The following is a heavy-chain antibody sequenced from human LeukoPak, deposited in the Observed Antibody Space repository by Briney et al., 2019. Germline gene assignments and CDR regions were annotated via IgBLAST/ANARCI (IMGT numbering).Heavy chain of an antibody. V-gene: IGHV1-18*01. J-gene: IGHJ4*02. CDR2: ISDYNGNT. CDR3: ARDEAGATKDY. Sequence: ASVNVSYKASGYTFTIYGITWVRQAPGQGLEWMGWISDYNGNTHYSQNLQGRVTMTTHTSTSTAYMELRSLRSDDTAVYYCARDEAGATKDYWGQGTLVTVSS. CDR1: GYTFTIYG. D-gene: IGHD1-26*01.